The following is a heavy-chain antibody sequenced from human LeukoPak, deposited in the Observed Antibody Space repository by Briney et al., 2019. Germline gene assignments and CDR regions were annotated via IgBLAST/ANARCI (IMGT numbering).Heavy chain of an antibody. J-gene: IGHJ4*01. Sequence: WGSPRLSCDVSAHFLSKYGMTWVCQAPGKGLEWVSAISGSGGSTYYADSVKGRFTISRDNSKNTLYLQMNSMRAEDTGVYYCAKTLSWFGELLWTSPIEYWGHGAAVTVSS. CDR3: AKTLSWFGELLWTSPIEY. D-gene: IGHD3-10*01. CDR2: ISGSGGST. CDR1: AHFLSKYG. V-gene: IGHV3-23*01.